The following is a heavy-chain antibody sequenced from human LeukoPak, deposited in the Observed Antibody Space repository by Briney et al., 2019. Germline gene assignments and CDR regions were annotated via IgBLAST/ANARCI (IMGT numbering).Heavy chain of an antibody. CDR3: ARALAVAGLFDY. D-gene: IGHD6-19*01. CDR1: GDSISSYY. J-gene: IGHJ4*02. CDR2: IFYSGST. Sequence: SETLSLTCTVSGDSISSYYWSWIRQPPGKGLEWIGYIFYSGSTNYNPPLKSRVTISIDTSKNQFSLKLSSVTAADTAVYYCARALAVAGLFDYWGQGTLVTVSS. V-gene: IGHV4-59*01.